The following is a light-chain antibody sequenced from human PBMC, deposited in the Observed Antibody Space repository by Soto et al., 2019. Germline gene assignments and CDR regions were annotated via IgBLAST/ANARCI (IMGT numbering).Light chain of an antibody. Sequence: EIVMTQSPATLSVSPGERATLSCRASQSVAGTLAWYQQIPGQAPRLLIYGASTRATSTPARFSGSGSGTEFTLTISSLQSEDFAVYYCQQYNDWPQTFGQGTKVEIK. CDR2: GAS. CDR3: QQYNDWPQT. V-gene: IGKV3-15*01. CDR1: QSVAGT. J-gene: IGKJ1*01.